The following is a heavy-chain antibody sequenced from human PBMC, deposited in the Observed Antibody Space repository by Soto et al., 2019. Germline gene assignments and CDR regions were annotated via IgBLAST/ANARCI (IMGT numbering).Heavy chain of an antibody. V-gene: IGHV3-48*02. CDR2: ISSSSSII. CDR3: GGDSSGYYYPDVFDI. Sequence: TGGSVRLSCAASEFTFSTYGMYWVRQAPGKWLEWVSYISSSSSIIFYADSVKGRFTISRDNANNSLYLQMNSLRDEDTAVYYCGGDSSGYYYPDVFDIWGQGTMVTVSS. J-gene: IGHJ3*02. D-gene: IGHD3-22*01. CDR1: EFTFSTYG.